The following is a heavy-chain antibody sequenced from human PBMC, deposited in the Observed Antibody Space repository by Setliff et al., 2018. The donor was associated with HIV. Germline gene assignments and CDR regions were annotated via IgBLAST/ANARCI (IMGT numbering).Heavy chain of an antibody. CDR2: ISGYNGNT. CDR1: GYTFTNYG. CDR3: ARDSRSSIAPYNFDY. J-gene: IGHJ4*02. Sequence: ASVKVSCKASGYTFTNYGISWVRQAPGQGLEWMGWISGYNGNTNYAQKFQGRVTMTTDTSTRTAYMELRSLRSDDTAVYYCARDSRSSIAPYNFDYWGQGTVVTVYS. V-gene: IGHV1-18*01. D-gene: IGHD6-6*01.